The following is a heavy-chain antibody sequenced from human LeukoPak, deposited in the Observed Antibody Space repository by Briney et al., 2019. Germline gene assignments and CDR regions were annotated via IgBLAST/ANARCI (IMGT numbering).Heavy chain of an antibody. D-gene: IGHD3-16*01. CDR3: AGRRGLDAFFDY. CDR2: IYSGDNT. CDR1: GFTVSNNY. J-gene: IGHJ4*02. V-gene: IGHV3-66*02. Sequence: GGSLRLSCAASGFTVSNNYMRWVRQAPGKGLEWVSVIYSGDNTYYVESVKGRFTISRDNSKNTLFLQMNRLRAEDTAVYYCAGRRGLDAFFDYWGQGTLVTVSS.